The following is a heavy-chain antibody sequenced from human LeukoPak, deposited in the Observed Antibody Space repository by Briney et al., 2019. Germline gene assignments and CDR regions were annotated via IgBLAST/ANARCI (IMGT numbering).Heavy chain of an antibody. D-gene: IGHD2/OR15-2a*01. V-gene: IGHV5-51*01. CDR3: ARHLSPDGFDI. CDR1: GYSFINYW. CDR2: IFPGDSDI. Sequence: GESLKISCQASGYSFINYWIGWVRQMPGKGLEWMGLIFPGDSDIKYSPSFQGQVTISADKSITTAYLQYNSLKASDTAMYYCARHLSPDGFDIWGQGTMVTVSS. J-gene: IGHJ3*02.